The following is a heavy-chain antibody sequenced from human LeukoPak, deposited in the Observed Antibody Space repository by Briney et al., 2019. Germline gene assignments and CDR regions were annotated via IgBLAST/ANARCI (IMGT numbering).Heavy chain of an antibody. CDR3: VREGNELLSKNFDY. J-gene: IGHJ4*02. Sequence: GASVKVSCKASGFTFTGYYIHWVRQAPGQGHEWMGYINPHSGGTNSPQKFQGRVTMTTDTSISAAYMELSSLISDDTAMYYCVREGNELLSKNFDYWGQGTLVTVSS. D-gene: IGHD2-21*02. CDR2: INPHSGGT. V-gene: IGHV1-2*02. CDR1: GFTFTGYY.